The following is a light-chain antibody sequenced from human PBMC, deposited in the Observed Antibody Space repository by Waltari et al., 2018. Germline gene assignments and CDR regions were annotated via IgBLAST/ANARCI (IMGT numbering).Light chain of an antibody. CDR1: QGINNY. Sequence: DIQITQSPSSLSASVGDRVTITSRASQGINNYLAWYQQKPGKVPKLLIYAASTLQSGDPSRFSGSGSGTDFTLTISSLQPEDVATYYCQKYNSAPRTFGQGTKVEIK. CDR3: QKYNSAPRT. J-gene: IGKJ1*01. V-gene: IGKV1-27*01. CDR2: AAS.